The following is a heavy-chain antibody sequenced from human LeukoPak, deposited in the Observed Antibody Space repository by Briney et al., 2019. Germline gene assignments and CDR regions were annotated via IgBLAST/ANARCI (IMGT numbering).Heavy chain of an antibody. CDR1: GFTFTTYG. Sequence: GGSLRLSCAVSGFTFTTYGMHWVRQAPGKGLEWVVVTLYDGSNKYYADSVKGRFTISRDNSKNTLYLQMNSLRAEDTAVYYCARGLGYCSSTSCPVGNWFDPWGQGTLVTVSS. CDR3: ARGLGYCSSTSCPVGNWFDP. V-gene: IGHV3-33*05. D-gene: IGHD2-2*01. J-gene: IGHJ5*02. CDR2: TLYDGSNK.